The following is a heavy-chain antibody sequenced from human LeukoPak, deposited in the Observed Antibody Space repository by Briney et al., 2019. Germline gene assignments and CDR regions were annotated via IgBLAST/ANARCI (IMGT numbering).Heavy chain of an antibody. CDR2: IYYSGST. CDR1: GGXXSXYY. Sequence: SETLSLTCTVSGGXXSXYYWXWIXXPPGKXLEXIGXIYYSGSTNCNPSLKSRVTISVDTSKNQFSLKLSSVTAADTAVYYCARGDGYNYYFDYWGQGTLVTVSS. CDR3: ARGDGYNYYFDY. V-gene: IGHV4-59*08. D-gene: IGHD5-24*01. J-gene: IGHJ4*02.